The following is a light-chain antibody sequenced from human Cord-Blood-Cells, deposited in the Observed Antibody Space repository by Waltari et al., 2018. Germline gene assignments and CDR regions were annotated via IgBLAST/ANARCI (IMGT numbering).Light chain of an antibody. V-gene: IGKV1-8*01. CDR1: QGISSY. CDR2: AAS. J-gene: IGKJ3*01. Sequence: AIRMTKSPSSFSASTGDRVTITCRASQGISSYLAWYQQKPGKAPKLLIYAASTLQSGVPSRFSGSGSGTDFTLTISSLQSEDFATYYCQQYDSYPLTFGPGTKVEIK. CDR3: QQYDSYPLT.